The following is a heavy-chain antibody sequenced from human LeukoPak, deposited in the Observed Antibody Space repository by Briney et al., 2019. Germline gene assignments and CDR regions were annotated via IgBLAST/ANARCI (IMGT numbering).Heavy chain of an antibody. V-gene: IGHV3-7*01. CDR1: EFTFSSYW. CDR2: IKGDGSEK. Sequence: GGSLRLSCAASEFTFSSYWMSWFRQAPPKGLEWVANIKGDGSEKHYVDSVEGRFTISRDNDKSSVYLQMNSLRAEDTAVYYCARYLYCGPAYYWGQGSLVTVSS. J-gene: IGHJ4*02. D-gene: IGHD2-21*01. CDR3: ARYLYCGPAYY.